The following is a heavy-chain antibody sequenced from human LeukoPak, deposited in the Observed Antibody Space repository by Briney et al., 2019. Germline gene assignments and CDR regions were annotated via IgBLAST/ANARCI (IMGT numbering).Heavy chain of an antibody. CDR1: GGTFSGSS. Sequence: SGKVSWKASGGTFSGSSLRWVRQAPGQGLELMGWIIPIFGTANYAQKFQGRVTITADKSTSTACMELSSLRSEDTAVYYCARVTRSGWYHKYNWFDPWGQGTLVTVSS. J-gene: IGHJ5*02. D-gene: IGHD6-19*01. CDR2: IIPIFGTA. V-gene: IGHV1-69*06. CDR3: ARVTRSGWYHKYNWFDP.